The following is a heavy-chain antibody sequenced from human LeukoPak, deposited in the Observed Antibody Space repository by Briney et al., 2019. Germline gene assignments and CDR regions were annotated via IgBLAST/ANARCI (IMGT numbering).Heavy chain of an antibody. J-gene: IGHJ5*02. V-gene: IGHV3-23*01. CDR3: ARSPFGERRLSVGNNWFDP. CDR2: ISASGDTT. CDR1: GLTFSRFG. Sequence: GGSLRLSCVASGLTFSRFGMSWVRQAPGQGLEWVSGISASGDTTYNADSVKGRFTISRDNSKNTLYLQMNSLRAEDTAVYYCARSPFGERRLSVGNNWFDPWGQGTLVTVSS. D-gene: IGHD1-1*01.